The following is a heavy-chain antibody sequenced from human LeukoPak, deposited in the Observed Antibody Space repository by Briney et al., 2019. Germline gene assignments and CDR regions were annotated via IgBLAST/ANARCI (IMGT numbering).Heavy chain of an antibody. J-gene: IGHJ5*02. Sequence: PSETLSLTCTVSGGSISSYDYYWSWIRQPPGKGLQWIGYIYYSASTSYSPSLKSRVTISVDTSKNQFSLKLSFVTAADTAVFYCASSGLHQLLSTWGQGPLVTASS. D-gene: IGHD2-2*01. V-gene: IGHV4-30-4*01. CDR3: ASSGLHQLLST. CDR1: GGSISSYDYY. CDR2: IYYSAST.